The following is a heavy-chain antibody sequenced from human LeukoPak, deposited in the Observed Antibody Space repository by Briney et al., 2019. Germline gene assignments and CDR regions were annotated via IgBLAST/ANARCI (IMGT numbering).Heavy chain of an antibody. CDR3: ASVARCTSCFDVDY. CDR2: IYYSGST. CDR1: GDSISSSSYY. J-gene: IGHJ4*02. D-gene: IGHD2-2*01. V-gene: IGHV4-39*01. Sequence: PSETLSLTCTVSGDSISSSSYYWGWIRQPPGKGLEWIGNIYYSGSTYYNPSLKSRVTISLDTSKNQFSLKLSSVTAADTSVYYCASVARCTSCFDVDYWGQGTLVTVSS.